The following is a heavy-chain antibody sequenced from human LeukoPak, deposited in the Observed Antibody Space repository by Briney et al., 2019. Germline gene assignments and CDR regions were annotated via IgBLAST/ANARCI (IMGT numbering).Heavy chain of an antibody. J-gene: IGHJ4*02. CDR1: GFTFSSYA. V-gene: IGHV3-23*01. CDR3: AKEGTYGDFDY. CDR2: ISGSGSPT. Sequence: GGSLRLSCAASGFTFSSYAMSWVRQAPGEGLEWVSFISGSGSPTYYADSVKGRFTISRDNSKNTLYLQLNSLRSEDTAVYYCAKEGTYGDFDYWGQGTLVTVSS. D-gene: IGHD4-17*01.